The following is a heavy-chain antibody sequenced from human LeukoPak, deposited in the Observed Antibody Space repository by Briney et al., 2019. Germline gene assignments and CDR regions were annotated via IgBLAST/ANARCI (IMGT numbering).Heavy chain of an antibody. V-gene: IGHV4-59*01. D-gene: IGHD4-23*01. CDR1: GASMINYC. J-gene: IGHJ4*02. CDR2: ICHNGAT. CDR3: ARWSDSQRAFDN. Sequence: SETLSLTCSVSGASMINYCWNWLRRPPGRGLEWIGYICHNGATNSYPSLKSRVTKSIDTSKNQFSLRLASVTASDTAVYFCARWSDSQRAFDNWGQGTQVTASS.